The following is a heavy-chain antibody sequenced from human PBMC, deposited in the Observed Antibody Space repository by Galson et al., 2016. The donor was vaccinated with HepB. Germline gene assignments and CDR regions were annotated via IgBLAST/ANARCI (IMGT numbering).Heavy chain of an antibody. V-gene: IGHV1-18*01. CDR2: INPNNGDT. J-gene: IGHJ4*02. CDR3: ARDLKYSFESSGRSAF. Sequence: SVKVSCKASGYTFTNYGISWVRQAPGQELEWMAWINPNNGDTKYAQKVQGRGTLTTDTSTSTVYMDLRSLRPDDTAVYYCARDLKYSFESSGRSAFWGQGTLVTVSS. CDR1: GYTFTNYG. D-gene: IGHD3-22*01.